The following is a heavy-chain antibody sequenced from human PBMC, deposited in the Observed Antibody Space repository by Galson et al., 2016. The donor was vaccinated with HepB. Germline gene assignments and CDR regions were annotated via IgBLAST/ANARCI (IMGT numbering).Heavy chain of an antibody. CDR2: IIPIFGKR. V-gene: IGHV1-69*05. Sequence: SVKVSCKAFGGTFNSYIINWVRQAPGQGLEWIGGIIPIFGKRNYAQNFQGRVTVTTDTSTSTAYMELRSLRSDDTAVYFCARVGNYVPMFFEYFGRGTLVTVSS. CDR3: ARVGNYVPMFFEY. CDR1: GGTFNSYI. D-gene: IGHD1-7*01. J-gene: IGHJ4*02.